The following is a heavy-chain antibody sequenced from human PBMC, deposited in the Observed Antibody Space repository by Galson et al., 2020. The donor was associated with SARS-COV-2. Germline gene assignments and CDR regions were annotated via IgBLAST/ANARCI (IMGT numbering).Heavy chain of an antibody. CDR1: GGSNSRGSYY. D-gene: IGHD5-12*01. V-gene: IGHV4-61*02. CDR2: INTSGST. CDR3: ARDGYNSGGYFDN. Sequence: SETLSLTCSVSGGSNSRGSYYWSWIRQPAGTGLEWIGRINTSGSTKNNPSLKSRVTISVDTSKNQYSLQLSSVTAADTAVYCCARDGYNSGGYFDNWGQGTLGTVSS. J-gene: IGHJ4*02.